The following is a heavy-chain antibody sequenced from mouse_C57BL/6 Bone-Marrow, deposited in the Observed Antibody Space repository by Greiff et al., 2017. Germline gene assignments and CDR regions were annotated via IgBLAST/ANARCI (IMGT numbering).Heavy chain of an antibody. V-gene: IGHV1-55*01. CDR2: ISPGSGST. J-gene: IGHJ3*01. CDR3: AKEKSVEFAD. D-gene: IGHD1-1*02. Sequence: QVQLQQPGAELVKPGASVKMSCKASGYTFTSYWITWVKQRPGQGLEWIGNISPGSGSTNYTEKFKSKATLTVDTSSSTAYMQLSSLTSEDSAVYYCAKEKSVEFADWGQGTLVTVSA. CDR1: GYTFTSYW.